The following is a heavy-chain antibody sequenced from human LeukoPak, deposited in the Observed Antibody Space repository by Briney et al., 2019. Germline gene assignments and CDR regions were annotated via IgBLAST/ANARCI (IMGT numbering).Heavy chain of an antibody. D-gene: IGHD3-22*01. J-gene: IGHJ5*02. V-gene: IGHV4-39*01. CDR3: APLTYYYGSSGSGRKPEEDWFDP. Sequence: SETLSLTCTVSGGSISSSSYYWGWIRQPPGKGLEWIGSIYYSGSTYYNPSLKSRVAISVDTSKNQFFLKLSSVTAADTAVYYCAPLTYYYGSSGSGRKPEEDWFDPWGQGTLVTVSS. CDR1: GGSISSSSYY. CDR2: IYYSGST.